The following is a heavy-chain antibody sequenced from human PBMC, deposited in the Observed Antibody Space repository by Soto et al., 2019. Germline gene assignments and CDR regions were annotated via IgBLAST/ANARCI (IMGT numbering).Heavy chain of an antibody. J-gene: IGHJ4*02. CDR3: VRANSFDF. CDR1: GGSINPYY. V-gene: IGHV4-59*01. Sequence: QVQLQESGPGLVKPSETLSLTCTVSGGSINPYYWSWFRQPPGKGLEWIGSIYYRGSANSNPSLKSRLTISVASSKNQVSLKLSSVTAADTAIYYCVRANSFDFWGQGTLVTVSS. CDR2: IYYRGSA.